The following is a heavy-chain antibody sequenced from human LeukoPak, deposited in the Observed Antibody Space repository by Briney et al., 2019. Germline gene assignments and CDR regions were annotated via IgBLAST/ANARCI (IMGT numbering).Heavy chain of an antibody. CDR2: IYYSGST. D-gene: IGHD2-15*01. CDR1: GGSVISGSYY. CDR3: AREAHCSGGSCPLDY. J-gene: IGHJ4*02. Sequence: PSETLSLTCTVSGGSVISGSYYWSWIRQPPGKGLEWIGYIYYSGSTNYNPSLKSRVTISVDTSKNQFSLKLSSVTAADTAVYYCAREAHCSGGSCPLDYWGQGTLVTVSS. V-gene: IGHV4-61*01.